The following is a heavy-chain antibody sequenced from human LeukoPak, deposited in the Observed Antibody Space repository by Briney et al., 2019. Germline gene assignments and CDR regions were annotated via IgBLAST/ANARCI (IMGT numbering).Heavy chain of an antibody. J-gene: IGHJ1*01. V-gene: IGHV1-8*01. D-gene: IGHD1-7*01. CDR1: GYTFTSYD. CDR2: MNPNSGNT. Sequence: ASVKVSCKASGYTFTSYDINWVRQATGQGLEWTGWMNPNSGNTGYAQKFQGRVTMTRNTSISTAYMELSSLRSEDTAVYYCARGTLELAYFQHWGQGTLVTVSS. CDR3: ARGTLELAYFQH.